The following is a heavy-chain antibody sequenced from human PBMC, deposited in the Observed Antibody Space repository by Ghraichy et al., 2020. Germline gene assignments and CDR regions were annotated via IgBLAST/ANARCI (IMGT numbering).Heavy chain of an antibody. Sequence: GESLNISCAASGFTFSSYVMSWVRQAPGKGLEWVSSIDNSGGTYFADSVQGRFIISRDNSRNTLYLQMNSLRGGDTAVYYCAKDRRAVTGTPHFDYWGQGTLVTVSS. J-gene: IGHJ4*02. D-gene: IGHD6-19*01. V-gene: IGHV3-23*01. CDR2: IDNSGGT. CDR3: AKDRRAVTGTPHFDY. CDR1: GFTFSSYV.